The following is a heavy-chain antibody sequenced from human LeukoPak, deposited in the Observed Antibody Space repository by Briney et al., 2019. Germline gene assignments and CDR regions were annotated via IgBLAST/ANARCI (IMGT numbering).Heavy chain of an antibody. V-gene: IGHV3-48*01. Sequence: GGSLRLSCAASGFTFSNYNMNWVRQAPGRGLEWISHISSGSGTIHYADSVKGRFTISRDNAKNSLYLQMNSLRAEDTAVYYCARFRDGYNQPFDYWGQGTLVTVSS. CDR3: ARFRDGYNQPFDY. D-gene: IGHD5-24*01. CDR2: ISSGSGTI. CDR1: GFTFSNYN. J-gene: IGHJ4*02.